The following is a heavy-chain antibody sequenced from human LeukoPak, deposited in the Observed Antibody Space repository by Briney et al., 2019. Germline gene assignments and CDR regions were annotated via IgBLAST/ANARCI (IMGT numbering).Heavy chain of an antibody. Sequence: GGSLRLSCTASGFTFGDYAMSWVRQAPGKGLEWGGFIRSKADGGTTEYAASVKGRFTISRDDSKSIAYLQMNSLKTEDTAVYYCTRGDNYYDSSGYYALGYYYYYMDVWGKGTTVTVSS. CDR3: TRGDNYYDSSGYYALGYYYYYMDV. J-gene: IGHJ6*03. V-gene: IGHV3-49*04. CDR2: IRSKADGGTT. CDR1: GFTFGDYA. D-gene: IGHD3-22*01.